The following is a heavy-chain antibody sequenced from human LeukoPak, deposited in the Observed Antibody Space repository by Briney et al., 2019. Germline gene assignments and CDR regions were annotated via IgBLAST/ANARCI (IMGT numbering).Heavy chain of an antibody. J-gene: IGHJ3*02. CDR3: ARERSDGSRSYMAFDI. D-gene: IGHD3-10*01. V-gene: IGHV4-30-2*01. Sequence: PSQTLSLTCAVSGGSTSSGAYSWSWIRQPPGKGLEWIGYISHGGSTFYNPSLKSRVTTSVDTSKNQFSLKLSSVTAADTAVYYCARERSDGSRSYMAFDIWGQGTMVIVSS. CDR1: GGSTSSGAYS. CDR2: ISHGGST.